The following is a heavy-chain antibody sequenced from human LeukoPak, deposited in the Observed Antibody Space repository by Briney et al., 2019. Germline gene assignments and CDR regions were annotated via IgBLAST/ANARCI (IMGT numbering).Heavy chain of an antibody. CDR3: ARFTPQGYGWGGYNRFDP. CDR1: GGSISSYY. V-gene: IGHV4-59*01. J-gene: IGHJ5*02. D-gene: IGHD3-16*01. Sequence: SETVSLTCTVSGGSISSYYWNWIRQPPGKGLEWIGYIYYSGSTNYNPSLKSRVTISLDTSKNQFSLNLTSVTAADTAVYYCARFTPQGYGWGGYNRFDPWGQGTLVTVSS. CDR2: IYYSGST.